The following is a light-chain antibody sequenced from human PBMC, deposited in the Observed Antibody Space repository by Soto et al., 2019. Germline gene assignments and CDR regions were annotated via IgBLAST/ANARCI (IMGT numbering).Light chain of an antibody. J-gene: IGKJ5*01. CDR3: QQYGYSPIT. V-gene: IGKV3-20*01. CDR2: GAS. CDR1: QSVGSNY. Sequence: EFVLTQSPGTLSFSPGESATLSCRASQSVGSNYLAWYQQKPGQAPRLLIYGASSRATGIADRFSGSGSGTDFTLTISRLEPEDFALYYCQQYGYSPITFGQGTRLEIK.